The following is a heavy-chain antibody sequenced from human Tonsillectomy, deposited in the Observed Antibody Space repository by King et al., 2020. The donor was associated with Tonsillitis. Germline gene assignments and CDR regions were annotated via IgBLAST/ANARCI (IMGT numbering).Heavy chain of an antibody. Sequence: VQLQESGPGLVKPSETLSLTCTVSGGSVSSDSYYWTWIRQSPGKGLEWIGYIYHMGGTNYNPSLRSRVAISVDTSKNQFSLNLRSVTTADTAVYYCARGFITRFRGTIDWFDSWGQGTLVTVSA. CDR3: ARGFITRFRGTIDWFDS. J-gene: IGHJ5*01. CDR1: GGSVSSDSYY. D-gene: IGHD3-22*01. V-gene: IGHV4-61*01. CDR2: IYHMGGT.